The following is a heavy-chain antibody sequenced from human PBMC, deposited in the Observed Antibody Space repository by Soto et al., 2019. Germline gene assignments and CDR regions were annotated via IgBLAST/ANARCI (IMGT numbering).Heavy chain of an antibody. Sequence: SVKVSCKASGITFTSYAISWVRQPPGQGLEWMGGIIPIFVTANYAQKFQGRVTITADGSTSTAYMELSSLRSEDTAVYYCARPDVVDKDYYYGMDVWGQGTTVTVSS. CDR3: ARPDVVDKDYYYGMDV. J-gene: IGHJ6*02. CDR1: GITFTSYA. D-gene: IGHD2-15*01. V-gene: IGHV1-69*13. CDR2: IIPIFVTA.